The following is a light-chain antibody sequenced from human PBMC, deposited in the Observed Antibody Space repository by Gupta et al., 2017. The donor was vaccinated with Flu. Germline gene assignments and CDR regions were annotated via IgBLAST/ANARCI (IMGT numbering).Light chain of an antibody. V-gene: IGKV3-11*01. CDR1: QSVSSY. Sequence: DIMLTHSPATLSLSPGERATLSCRASQSVSSYLAWYQQKPGQAPRLLIYDASNRATGIPARFSGSGSGTDFTLTISSLEPEDFAVYYCQQRSNWPPITFGQGTRLEIK. CDR2: DAS. CDR3: QQRSNWPPIT. J-gene: IGKJ5*01.